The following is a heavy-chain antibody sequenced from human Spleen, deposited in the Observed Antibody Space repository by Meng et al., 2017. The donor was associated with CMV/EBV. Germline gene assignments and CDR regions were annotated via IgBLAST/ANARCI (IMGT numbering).Heavy chain of an antibody. V-gene: IGHV2-70D*14. Sequence: SGPTLVKPTQTLTLTCTFSGFSLSSTGMRVSWIRQPPGKALEWLARIDWDDDKFYSTSLKTRLTISKDTSETRVLLTMTNMDPVDTATYYCARDVSAAGQGMDVWGQGTTVTVSS. CDR1: GFSLSSTGMR. J-gene: IGHJ6*02. CDR3: ARDVSAAGQGMDV. CDR2: IDWDDDK. D-gene: IGHD6-13*01.